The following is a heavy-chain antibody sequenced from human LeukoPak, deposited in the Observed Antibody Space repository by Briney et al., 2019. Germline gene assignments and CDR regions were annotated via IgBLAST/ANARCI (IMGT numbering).Heavy chain of an antibody. D-gene: IGHD6-13*01. V-gene: IGHV4-34*01. CDR1: GGSFSGYY. CDR3: ARHGLSSSWFDTTNNWFDP. J-gene: IGHJ5*02. CDR2: INHSGST. Sequence: SETLSLTCAVYGGSFSGYYWSWIRQPPGKGLEWIGEINHSGSTNYNPSLKSRVTISVDTSENQFSLKLSSVTAADTAVYYCARHGLSSSWFDTTNNWFDPWGQGTLVTVSS.